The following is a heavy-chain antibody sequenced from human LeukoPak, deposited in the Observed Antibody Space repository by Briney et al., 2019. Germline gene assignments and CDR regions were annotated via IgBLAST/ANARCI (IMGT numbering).Heavy chain of an antibody. CDR2: ISSSGSTI. D-gene: IGHD5-12*01. CDR3: ARDKRGYSGYEGGYYYYGMDV. J-gene: IGHJ6*02. Sequence: GGSLRLSCAASGFTFRDYYMSWIRQAPGKGLEWVSYISSSGSTIYYADSVKGRFTISRDNAKNSLYLQMNSLRAEDTAVYYCARDKRGYSGYEGGYYYYGMDVWGQGTTVTVSS. V-gene: IGHV3-11*01. CDR1: GFTFRDYY.